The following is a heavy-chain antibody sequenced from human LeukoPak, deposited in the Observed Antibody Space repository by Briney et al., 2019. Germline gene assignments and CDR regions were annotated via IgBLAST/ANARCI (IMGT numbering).Heavy chain of an antibody. J-gene: IGHJ4*02. V-gene: IGHV4-59*01. CDR3: AREDYGGSYLIFDY. CDR2: IYYSGST. Sequence: SETLSLTCTVSGGSISSYYWSWIRQPPGKGLEWIGYIYYSGSTNYNPSLESRVTISVDTSKNQFSLKLSSVTAADTAVYYCAREDYGGSYLIFDYWGQGTLVTVSS. CDR1: GGSISSYY. D-gene: IGHD1-26*01.